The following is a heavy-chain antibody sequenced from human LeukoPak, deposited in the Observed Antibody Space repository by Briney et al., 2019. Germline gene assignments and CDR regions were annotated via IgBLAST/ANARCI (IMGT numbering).Heavy chain of an antibody. CDR2: INHSGST. J-gene: IGHJ4*02. Sequence: NPSETLSLTCAVYGGSFSGYYWSWIRQPPGKGLEWIGEINHSGSTNYNPSLKSRVTISVDTSKNQFSLKLSSVTAADTAVYYCARAHYFDYWGQGTLVTVSS. CDR1: GGSFSGYY. CDR3: ARAHYFDY. V-gene: IGHV4-34*01.